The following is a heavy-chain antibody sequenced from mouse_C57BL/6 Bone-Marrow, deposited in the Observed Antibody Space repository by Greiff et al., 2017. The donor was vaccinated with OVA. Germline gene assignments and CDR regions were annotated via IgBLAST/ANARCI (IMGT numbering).Heavy chain of an antibody. CDR3: TTPLYYSCSSPFAY. V-gene: IGHV14-4*01. CDR1: GFNIKDDY. CDR2: IDPENGDT. Sequence: VQLQQSGAELVRPGASVKLSCTASGFNIKDDYMHWVKQRPEQGLEWIGWIDPENGDTEYASKFQGKATITADTSSNTAYLQLSSLTSEDTPVSYFTTPLYYSCSSPFAYWGQGTLVTVSA. J-gene: IGHJ3*01. D-gene: IGHD1-1*01.